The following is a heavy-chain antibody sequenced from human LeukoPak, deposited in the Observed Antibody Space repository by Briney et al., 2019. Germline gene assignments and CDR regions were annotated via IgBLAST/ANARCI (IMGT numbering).Heavy chain of an antibody. Sequence: RASVKVSCKASGYTFTSYDINWVRQATGQGLEWMGWMNPNSGNTGYAQKFQGRVTITRNTSISTAYMELSSLRSEDTAVYYCARVFHYDFWSGSWWFDPWGQGTLVTVSS. V-gene: IGHV1-8*03. D-gene: IGHD3-3*01. CDR3: ARVFHYDFWSGSWWFDP. CDR2: MNPNSGNT. CDR1: GYTFTSYD. J-gene: IGHJ5*02.